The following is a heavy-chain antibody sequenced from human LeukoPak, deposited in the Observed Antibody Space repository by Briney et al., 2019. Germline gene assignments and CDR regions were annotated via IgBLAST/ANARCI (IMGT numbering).Heavy chain of an antibody. V-gene: IGHV3-23*01. J-gene: IGHJ4*02. CDR3: EKDARNYDSSGWAYDY. Sequence: GGSLRLSCAASGFTFSSYAMSWVRQAPGKGLEWVSTISGSGGGAYYADSVKGRFTISRDNSKNTLYLQMNSLRAEDTAAYYCEKDARNYDSSGWAYDYWGQGTLVTVSS. CDR2: ISGSGGGA. CDR1: GFTFSSYA. D-gene: IGHD3-22*01.